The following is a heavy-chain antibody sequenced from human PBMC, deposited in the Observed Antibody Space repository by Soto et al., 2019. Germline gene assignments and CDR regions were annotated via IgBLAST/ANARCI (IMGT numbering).Heavy chain of an antibody. Sequence: TSETLSLTCTVSGGSISSYYWSWIRQPPGKGLEWIGYIYYSGSTNYNPSLKSRVTISVDTSKNQFSLKLSSVTAADTAVYYCARDRDYGDYPHFDYWGQGTLVTVSS. CDR2: IYYSGST. V-gene: IGHV4-59*01. J-gene: IGHJ4*02. CDR1: GGSISSYY. D-gene: IGHD4-17*01. CDR3: ARDRDYGDYPHFDY.